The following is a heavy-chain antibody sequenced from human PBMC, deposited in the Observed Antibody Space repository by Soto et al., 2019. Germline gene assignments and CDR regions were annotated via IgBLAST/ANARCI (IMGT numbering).Heavy chain of an antibody. D-gene: IGHD1-26*01. CDR2: IWNDGSNE. J-gene: IGHJ4*02. V-gene: IGHV3-33*01. CDR3: ARDQTDSGSYSAS. Sequence: PGGSLTLSCEASGFNFSSYGIHWVRQAPGQGLEWVAIIWNDGSNEYYADSVKGRFTISRDNSKNTAYLQVSKLRAEDTAVYFCARDQTDSGSYSASWGQETLVPVSS. CDR1: GFNFSSYG.